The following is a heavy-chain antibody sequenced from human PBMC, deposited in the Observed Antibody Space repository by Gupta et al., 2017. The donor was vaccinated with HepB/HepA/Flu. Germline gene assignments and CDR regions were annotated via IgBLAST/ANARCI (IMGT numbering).Heavy chain of an antibody. CDR2: IGSSGSSI. CDR1: GFTSRNYE. V-gene: IGHV3-48*03. D-gene: IGHD3-10*01. CDR3: VRDGVEDNYGSGPGMDV. J-gene: IGHJ6*02. Sequence: EVQLVDSGGGSVQPGGSLRLSCAALGFTSRNYEMTWVRLVPGKGLGWVSYIGSSGSSIYYADSVKGRFTISRDNAKKSLYLQMNSLRAEDTAVYYCVRDGVEDNYGSGPGMDVWGQGTTVTVSS.